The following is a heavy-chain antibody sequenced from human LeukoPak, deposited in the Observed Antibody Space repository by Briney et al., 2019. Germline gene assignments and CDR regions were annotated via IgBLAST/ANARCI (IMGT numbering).Heavy chain of an antibody. J-gene: IGHJ4*02. CDR1: GGSISGYY. CDR2: IYSSGST. D-gene: IGHD6-6*01. CDR3: ARWEGMSSSGFDY. Sequence: SETLSLTCTVSGGSISGYYWSWIRQPPGKGLEWIGYIYSSGSTNYNPSLKSRVTISVDTSKNQFSLKLTSVTAAGTAVYYCARWEGMSSSGFDYWGQGTLVTVSS. V-gene: IGHV4-59*01.